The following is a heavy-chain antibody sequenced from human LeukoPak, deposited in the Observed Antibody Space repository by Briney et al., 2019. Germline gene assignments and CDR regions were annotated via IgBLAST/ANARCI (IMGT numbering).Heavy chain of an antibody. J-gene: IGHJ5*02. D-gene: IGHD1-26*01. CDR3: ARSKSGTYSWFDP. V-gene: IGHV4-59*08. CDR2: IYYTGRT. Sequence: SETLSLTCTVSGGSISSYYWSWIRQPPGKGLEYIGYIYYTGRTNYNPSLKSRVTISVDTSKNQFSLRLSSVTAADTAVYYCARSKSGTYSWFDPWGQGTLVTVSS. CDR1: GGSISSYY.